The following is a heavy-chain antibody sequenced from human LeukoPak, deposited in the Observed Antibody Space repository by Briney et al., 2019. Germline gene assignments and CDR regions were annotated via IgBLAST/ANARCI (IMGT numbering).Heavy chain of an antibody. CDR3: ARGGVVGTTTHTPFDY. J-gene: IGHJ4*02. D-gene: IGHD1-26*01. V-gene: IGHV4-39*01. Sequence: PSETLSLTCTVSGGSISSSSYYWGWIRQPPGRGLEWIGSIYYSGSTYYNPSLKSRVTISVDTSKTQFSLKLSSVTAADTAVYYCARGGVVGTTTHTPFDYWGQGTLVTVSS. CDR1: GGSISSSSYY. CDR2: IYYSGST.